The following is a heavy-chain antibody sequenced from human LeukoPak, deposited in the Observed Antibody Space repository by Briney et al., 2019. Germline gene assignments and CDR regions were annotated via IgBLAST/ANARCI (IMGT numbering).Heavy chain of an antibody. CDR3: ARGWGYSSSWYALGVLDY. CDR1: GYTFTSYG. CDR2: ISAYNGNT. J-gene: IGHJ4*02. V-gene: IGHV1-18*01. Sequence: ASVEVSCKASGYTFTSYGISWVRQAPGQGLEWMGWISAYNGNTNYAQKLQGRVTMTTDTSTSTAYMELRSLRSDDTAVYYCARGWGYSSSWYALGVLDYWGQGTLVTVSS. D-gene: IGHD6-13*01.